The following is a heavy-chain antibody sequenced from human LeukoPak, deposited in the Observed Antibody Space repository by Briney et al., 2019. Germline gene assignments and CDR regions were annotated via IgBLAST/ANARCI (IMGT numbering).Heavy chain of an antibody. J-gene: IGHJ5*02. CDR2: IYSGGST. CDR1: GFTVSSNY. Sequence: GGSLRLSCAASGFTVSSNYMSWVRQAPGKGLEWVSVIYSGGSTYYADSVKGRFTISRDNSKNTLYLQMNSLRAEDTAVYYCARDYHDSSGYILAWGQGTLVTVSS. CDR3: ARDYHDSSGYILA. V-gene: IGHV3-66*01. D-gene: IGHD3-22*01.